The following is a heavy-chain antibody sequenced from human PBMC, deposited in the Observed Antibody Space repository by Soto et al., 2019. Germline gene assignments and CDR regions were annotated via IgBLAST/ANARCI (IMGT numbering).Heavy chain of an antibody. Sequence: ESGGGVVQPGRSLRLSCAASGFDFNTYGLHWLRQAPGKGLEWVAAISFDGGSQYYADSVKGRFTISRDKSNSTLYLQMNSLGAEDTATYFCANDSSVTAAGSGGWFDPWGPGTLVIVSS. J-gene: IGHJ5*02. V-gene: IGHV3-30*18. CDR1: GFDFNTYG. CDR2: ISFDGGSQ. D-gene: IGHD6-13*01. CDR3: ANDSSVTAAGSGGWFDP.